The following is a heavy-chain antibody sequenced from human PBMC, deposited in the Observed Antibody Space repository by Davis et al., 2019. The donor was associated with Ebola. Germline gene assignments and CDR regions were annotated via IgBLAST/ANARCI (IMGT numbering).Heavy chain of an antibody. CDR2: INCNNGGT. J-gene: IGHJ3*02. CDR3: ARGGSTGVGRAFDI. Sequence: ASVKVSCKGSGYTFTNYDINWVRQATGQGLEWMGSINCNNGGTNYVQKLQGRVTMTRDTSIGTAYMELSRLGSDDTAVYYCARGGSTGVGRAFDIWGQGTMVTVSS. CDR1: GYTFTNYD. D-gene: IGHD1-1*01. V-gene: IGHV1-2*02.